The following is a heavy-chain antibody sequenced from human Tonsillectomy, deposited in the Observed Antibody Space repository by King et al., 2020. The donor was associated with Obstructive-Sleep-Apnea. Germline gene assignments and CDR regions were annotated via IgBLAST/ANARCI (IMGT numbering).Heavy chain of an antibody. CDR1: GFTFSSYG. V-gene: IGHV3-33*06. J-gene: IGHJ5*02. D-gene: IGHD2-2*01. CDR2: IWYDGSNK. Sequence: HVQLVESGGGVVQPGRSLRLSCVASGFTFSSYGMHWVRQAPGKGLEWVAVIWYDGSNKYYADSVKGRFTISRDNSENTLYLQMNSLRAEDTAVYYCAKDYARSAEGWVDPRGQGNLVPGS. CDR3: AKDYARSAEGWVDP.